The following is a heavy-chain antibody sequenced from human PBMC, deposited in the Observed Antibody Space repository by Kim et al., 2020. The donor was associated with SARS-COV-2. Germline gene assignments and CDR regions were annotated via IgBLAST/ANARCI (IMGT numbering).Heavy chain of an antibody. D-gene: IGHD3-10*01. V-gene: IGHV3-30*04. CDR2: ISYDGSNK. J-gene: IGHJ4*02. Sequence: GGSLRLSCAASGFTFSSYAMHWVRQAPGKGLEWVAVISYDGSNKYYADSVKGRFTISRDNSKNTLYLQMNSLRAEDTAVYYCARERQYYYGSGPFDYWGQGTLVTVSS. CDR1: GFTFSSYA. CDR3: ARERQYYYGSGPFDY.